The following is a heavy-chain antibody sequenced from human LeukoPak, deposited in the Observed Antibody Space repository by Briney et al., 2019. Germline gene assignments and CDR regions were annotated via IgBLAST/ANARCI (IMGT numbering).Heavy chain of an antibody. J-gene: IGHJ5*02. D-gene: IGHD3-10*01. V-gene: IGHV1-2*02. CDR2: INPNSGGT. Sequence: GASGKVSCKASGYTFTGYYMHWVRQAPGQGLEWMGWINPNSGGTDYAQKFQGRVTMTRDTSISTAYMELSRLRSDDTAVYYCARDYYGSKSSSFDPWGQGTLVTVSS. CDR3: ARDYYGSKSSSFDP. CDR1: GYTFTGYY.